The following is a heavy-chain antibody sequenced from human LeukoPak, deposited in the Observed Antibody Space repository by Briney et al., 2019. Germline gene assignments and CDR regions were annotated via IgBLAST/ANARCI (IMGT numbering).Heavy chain of an antibody. D-gene: IGHD3-16*02. CDR2: IYYSGST. Sequence: KSSETLSLTCTVSGGSISSYYWSWIRQPPGKGLEWIGYIYYSGSTYYNPSLKSRVTISVDTSKNQFSLKLSSVTAADTAVYYCARDPRLGELSSPSYYFDYWGQGTLVTVSS. CDR3: ARDPRLGELSSPSYYFDY. V-gene: IGHV4-59*12. J-gene: IGHJ4*02. CDR1: GGSISSYY.